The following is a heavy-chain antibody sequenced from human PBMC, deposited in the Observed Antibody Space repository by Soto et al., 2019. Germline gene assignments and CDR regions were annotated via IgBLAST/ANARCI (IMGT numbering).Heavy chain of an antibody. V-gene: IGHV3-15*07. J-gene: IGHJ4*02. CDR2: IKSKTDGGTT. D-gene: IGHD2-15*01. CDR1: GFTFSNAW. CDR3: TTERGYCSGGSCYYFDY. Sequence: GGSLRLSCAASGFTFSNAWMNWVRQAPGKGLEWVGRIKSKTDGGTTDYAAPVKGRFTISRDDSKNTLYLQMNSLKTEDTAVYYCTTERGYCSGGSCYYFDYWGQGTLVTVSS.